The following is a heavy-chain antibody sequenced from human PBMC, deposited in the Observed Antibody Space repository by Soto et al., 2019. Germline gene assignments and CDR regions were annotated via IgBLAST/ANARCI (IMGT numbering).Heavy chain of an antibody. J-gene: IGHJ5*01. CDR2: IYPGDSDI. Sequence: GESLKISCKGSGDSFNTYWIAWVRQMPGKGLEWMGIIYPGDSDIRYSPSFQGQVTTSADKSISTAYLQWSSLKASDTAVYYCARDEDWFDSWGQGTLVTVSS. V-gene: IGHV5-51*01. CDR3: ARDEDWFDS. CDR1: GDSFNTYW.